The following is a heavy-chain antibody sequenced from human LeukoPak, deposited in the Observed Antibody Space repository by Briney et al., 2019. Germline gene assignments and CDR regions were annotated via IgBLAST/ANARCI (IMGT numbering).Heavy chain of an antibody. V-gene: IGHV1-3*01. CDR1: GYTFTSYA. CDR3: GRDLDYDSSGDPDAFDI. CDR2: INAGNGNT. Sequence: ASVKVSCKASGYTFTSYAMHWVRQAPGQRLEWMGWINAGNGNTKYSQKFQGRVTITRDTSASTAYMELSSLRSEDTAVYYCGRDLDYDSSGDPDAFDIWGQGTMVTVSS. J-gene: IGHJ3*02. D-gene: IGHD3-22*01.